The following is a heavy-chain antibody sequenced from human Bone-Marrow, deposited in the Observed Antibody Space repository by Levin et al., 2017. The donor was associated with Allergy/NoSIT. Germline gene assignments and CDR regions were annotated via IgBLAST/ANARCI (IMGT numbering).Heavy chain of an antibody. Sequence: EASVKVSCKGSGYSFTSYWIGWVRQMPGQGLEWMGIIYPGDSDTRYSPSFQGQVTISADKSITTAYLQWSSLKASDTAMYYCATRGGYGSGSYYLIYWGQGTLVTVSS. J-gene: IGHJ4*02. CDR3: ATRGGYGSGSYYLIY. CDR1: GYSFTSYW. D-gene: IGHD3-10*01. V-gene: IGHV5-51*01. CDR2: IYPGDSDT.